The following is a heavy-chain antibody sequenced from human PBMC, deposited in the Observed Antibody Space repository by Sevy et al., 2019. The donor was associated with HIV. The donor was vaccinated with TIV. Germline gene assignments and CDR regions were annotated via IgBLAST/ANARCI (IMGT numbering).Heavy chain of an antibody. CDR2: IYPGDSDT. CDR1: GYSFTSYW. CDR3: ARQTQEWLLSGYFDY. V-gene: IGHV5-51*01. J-gene: IGHJ4*02. D-gene: IGHD3-3*01. Sequence: GESLKISCKGSGYSFTSYWIGWVRQMPGKGLEWMGIIYPGDSDTRYSPSFQGQVTISADKSISTAYLQWSSLKASDTAMYYCARQTQEWLLSGYFDYWGQGTLVTVSS.